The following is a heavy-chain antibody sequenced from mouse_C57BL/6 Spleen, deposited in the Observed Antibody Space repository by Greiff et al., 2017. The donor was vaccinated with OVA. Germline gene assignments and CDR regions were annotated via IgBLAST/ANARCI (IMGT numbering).Heavy chain of an antibody. J-gene: IGHJ1*03. CDR3: ASSENSYWYFDV. Sequence: QVQLQQPGAELVKPGASVKLSCKASGYTFTSYWMQWVKQRPGQGLEWIGEIDPSDSYTNYNQKFKGKATLTVDTSSSTAYMQLSSLTSEDSAVYYCASSENSYWYFDVWGTGTTVTVSS. D-gene: IGHD3-1*01. CDR2: IDPSDSYT. CDR1: GYTFTSYW. V-gene: IGHV1-50*01.